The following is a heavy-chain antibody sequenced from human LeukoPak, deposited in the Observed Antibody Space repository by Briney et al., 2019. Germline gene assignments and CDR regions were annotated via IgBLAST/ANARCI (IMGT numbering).Heavy chain of an antibody. J-gene: IGHJ4*02. V-gene: IGHV1-8*03. CDR1: GYTFTSYD. D-gene: IGHD2-15*01. CDR3: ARALSIRSGGSLLLGY. CDR2: MNPNSGNT. Sequence: ASVKVSCKASGYTFTSYDINWVRQATGQGLEWMGWMNPNSGNTGYAQKFQGRVTIIRNTSISTAYMELSSLRSEDTAVYYCARALSIRSGGSLLLGYWGQGTLVTVSS.